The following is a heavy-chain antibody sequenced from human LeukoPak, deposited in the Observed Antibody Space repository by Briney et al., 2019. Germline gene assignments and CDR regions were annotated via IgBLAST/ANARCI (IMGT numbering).Heavy chain of an antibody. J-gene: IGHJ6*03. CDR1: GGTFSSYA. D-gene: IGHD1-20*01. CDR3: ASRITGTSYMDV. CDR2: IIPIFGTA. Sequence: GASVKVFCKASGGTFSSYAMSWVRQAPGQGLEWMGGIIPIFGTANYAQKFQGRVTITTDESTSTAYMELSSLRTEDTAVYYCASRITGTSYMDVWGKGTTVTVSS. V-gene: IGHV1-69*05.